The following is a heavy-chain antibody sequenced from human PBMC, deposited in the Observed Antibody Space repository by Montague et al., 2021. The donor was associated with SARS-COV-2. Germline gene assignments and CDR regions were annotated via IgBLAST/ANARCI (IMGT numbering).Heavy chain of an antibody. CDR2: IYYSGST. CDR3: ARHVIREGNVVVVALYWFDP. Sequence: ETLSLTCTVSGGSISSSSYYWGWTRQPPGKGLEWIGSIYYSGSTYYNPSLKSRVTISVDTSKNQFSLKLSSVTAADTAVYYCARHVIREGNVVVVALYWFDPWGQGTLVTVSS. D-gene: IGHD2-15*01. V-gene: IGHV4-39*01. J-gene: IGHJ5*02. CDR1: GGSISSSSYY.